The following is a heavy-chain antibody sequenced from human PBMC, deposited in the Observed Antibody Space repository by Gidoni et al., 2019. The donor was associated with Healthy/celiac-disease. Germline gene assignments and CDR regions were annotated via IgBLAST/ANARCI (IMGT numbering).Heavy chain of an antibody. CDR1: GFTFSSYW. J-gene: IGHJ3*02. Sequence: EVQLVESGGGLVQPGGSLRLSCAASGFTFSSYWMHWVRQAPGKGLVWVSRINSDGSSTSYADSVKGRFTISRDNAKNTLYLQMNSLRAEDTAVYYCARAWYCTNGVCYPPGAFDIWGQGTMVTVSS. CDR2: INSDGSST. D-gene: IGHD2-8*01. V-gene: IGHV3-74*01. CDR3: ARAWYCTNGVCYPPGAFDI.